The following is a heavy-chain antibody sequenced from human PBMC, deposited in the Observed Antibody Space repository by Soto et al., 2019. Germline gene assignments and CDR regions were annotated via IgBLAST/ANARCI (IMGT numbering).Heavy chain of an antibody. CDR2: IVVGSGNT. CDR3: AVYRYSSGWPWAFDI. J-gene: IGHJ3*02. CDR1: GFTFTSSA. D-gene: IGHD6-19*01. V-gene: IGHV1-58*02. Sequence: ASVKVSCKASGFTFTSSAMQWVRQARGQRLEWIGWIVVGSGNTNYAQKFQERVTITRDMSTSTAYMELSSLRSEDTAVYYCAVYRYSSGWPWAFDIWGQGTMVTIAS.